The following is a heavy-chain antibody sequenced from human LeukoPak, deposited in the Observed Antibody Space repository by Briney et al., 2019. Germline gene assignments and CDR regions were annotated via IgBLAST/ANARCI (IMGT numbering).Heavy chain of an antibody. CDR3: ARNWFDP. Sequence: GGSLGLFCAASGFTVSSDYMSWVRQAPGKGLEVVSVIYSGGSTYYADPVKGRFTISRDKSKNTVYLQMNSLRFEDTAMYYCARNWFDPWGQGTLVTVSS. J-gene: IGHJ5*02. V-gene: IGHV3-53*05. CDR1: GFTVSSDY. CDR2: IYSGGST.